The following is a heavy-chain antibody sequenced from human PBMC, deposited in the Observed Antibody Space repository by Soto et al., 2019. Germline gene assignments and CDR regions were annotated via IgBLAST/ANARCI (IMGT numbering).Heavy chain of an antibody. Sequence: GGSLRLSCAASGFSFSISPMHWVRQAPGKGPEWVALISYDGTNKFYADSVKGRFTISRDNSKSALYLQVDSLRPEDAAVYYCARDPKTSGGQNWAFNYFDSWGQGTLVTVSS. D-gene: IGHD7-27*01. CDR3: ARDPKTSGGQNWAFNYFDS. V-gene: IGHV3-30-3*01. CDR1: GFSFSISP. CDR2: ISYDGTNK. J-gene: IGHJ4*02.